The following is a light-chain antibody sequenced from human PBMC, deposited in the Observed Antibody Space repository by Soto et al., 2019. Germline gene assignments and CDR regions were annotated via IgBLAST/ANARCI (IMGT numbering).Light chain of an antibody. V-gene: IGKV1-27*01. CDR3: QKYNSDPRT. J-gene: IGKJ1*01. CDR2: AAS. CDR1: QGIGNY. Sequence: DIQMTQSPSSLSASLGDRVTITCRASQGIGNYLAWYQLQPGKVPQLLIYAASTLQSGVPSRFSGSGSGTAFTLTIISLQPEDVATYYCQKYNSDPRTFGQGTKVEI.